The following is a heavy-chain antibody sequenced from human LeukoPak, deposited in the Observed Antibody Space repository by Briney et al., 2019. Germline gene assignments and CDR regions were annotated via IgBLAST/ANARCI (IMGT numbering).Heavy chain of an antibody. CDR3: ARDQVGTLVAGVDY. Sequence: GGSLRLSCAASGFTFSSYGMHWVRQAPGKGLEWVAVISYDGSNKYYADSVKGRFTISRDNSKNTLYLQMNSLRAEDTAVYYCARDQVGTLVAGVDYWGQGTLVTVSS. CDR1: GFTFSSYG. J-gene: IGHJ4*02. CDR2: ISYDGSNK. V-gene: IGHV3-30*01. D-gene: IGHD2-15*01.